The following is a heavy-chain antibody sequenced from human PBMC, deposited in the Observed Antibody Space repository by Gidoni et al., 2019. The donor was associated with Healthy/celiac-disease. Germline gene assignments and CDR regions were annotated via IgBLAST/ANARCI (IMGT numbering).Heavy chain of an antibody. J-gene: IGHJ4*02. D-gene: IGHD2-21*02. CDR1: GFPFSSYA. CDR3: VKGAVVTTYPTDY. V-gene: IGHV3-64D*06. Sequence: EVQLVESGGGLVQPGGSLRLSGSASGFPFSSYAMHWVRQAPGKGLEYVSAISSNGGSTYYADSVKGRFTISRDNSKNTLYLQMSSLRAEDTAVYYCVKGAVVTTYPTDYWGQGTLVTVSS. CDR2: ISSNGGST.